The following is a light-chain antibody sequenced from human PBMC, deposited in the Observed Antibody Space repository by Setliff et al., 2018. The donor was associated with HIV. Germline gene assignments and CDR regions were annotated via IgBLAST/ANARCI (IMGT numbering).Light chain of an antibody. J-gene: IGLJ1*01. CDR3: SSYAITNTLP. CDR2: EVR. V-gene: IGLV2-14*01. CDR1: SSDVGGYSH. Sequence: ALAQPASVSGSPGQSITISCTGTSSDVGGYSHVSWYQQHPGKAPKLIIYEVRNRPSGVSNRFSGSKSGNTASLTISGLRAEDEADYYCSSYAITNTLPFGTGTKV.